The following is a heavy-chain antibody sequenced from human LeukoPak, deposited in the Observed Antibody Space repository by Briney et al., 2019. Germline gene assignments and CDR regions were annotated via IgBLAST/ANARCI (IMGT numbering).Heavy chain of an antibody. D-gene: IGHD5/OR15-5a*01. CDR2: IYYSGST. J-gene: IGHJ4*02. CDR1: GDSISSGDYY. V-gene: IGHV4-30-4*08. Sequence: SETLSLTCTVSGDSISSGDYYWSWIRQPPGKGLEWIGYIYYSGSTYYNPSLKSRVTISVDTSKNQFSLKLNSVTAADTAVYFCARGSTPDYWGQGTLVTVSS. CDR3: ARGSTPDY.